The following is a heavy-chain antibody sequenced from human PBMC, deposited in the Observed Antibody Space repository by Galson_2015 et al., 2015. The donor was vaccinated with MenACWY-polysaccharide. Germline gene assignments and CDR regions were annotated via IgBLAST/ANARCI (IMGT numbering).Heavy chain of an antibody. D-gene: IGHD5-18*01. V-gene: IGHV4-61*02. J-gene: IGHJ5*02. CDR3: ARDCVERGYSFGCLLP. CDR1: GGSISSDSYY. CDR2: IYTSGST. Sequence: LSLTCTVSGGSISSDSYYWSWIRQPAGKGLEWIGRIYTSGSTSYNPSLKSRVTISIDTSKNQLSLKLSSVTAADTAVYYCARDCVERGYSFGCLLPWGQGTLVTVSS.